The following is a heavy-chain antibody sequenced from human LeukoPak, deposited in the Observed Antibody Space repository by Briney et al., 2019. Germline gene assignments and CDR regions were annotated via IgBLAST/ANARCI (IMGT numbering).Heavy chain of an antibody. CDR2: INPNSGGT. CDR1: GYTFTGYY. CDR3: ARGAREYSNYVFWWFDP. Sequence: ASVKVSCKASGYTFTGYYMHWVRRAPGQGLEWMGWINPNSGGTNYAQKFQGRVTMTRDTSISTAYVELSRLRSDDTAVYYCARGAREYSNYVFWWFDPWGQGTLVTVSS. J-gene: IGHJ5*02. D-gene: IGHD4-11*01. V-gene: IGHV1-2*02.